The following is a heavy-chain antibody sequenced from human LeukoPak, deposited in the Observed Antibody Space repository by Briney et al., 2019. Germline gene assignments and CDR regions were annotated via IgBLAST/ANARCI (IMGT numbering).Heavy chain of an antibody. CDR2: IIGSGGGT. J-gene: IGHJ4*02. CDR1: GFPFSSYA. Sequence: GGSLRLPFAASGFPFSSYAVSWVRRAPGKGVGGVSAIIGSGGGTYYTDSVKGRVTISIDNSNNPLYLQMNTLSTEDTAVYYCAKTTTGYSSGRYPGWPVDYWGQGTLVTVSS. V-gene: IGHV3-23*01. CDR3: AKTTTGYSSGRYPGWPVDY. D-gene: IGHD6-19*01.